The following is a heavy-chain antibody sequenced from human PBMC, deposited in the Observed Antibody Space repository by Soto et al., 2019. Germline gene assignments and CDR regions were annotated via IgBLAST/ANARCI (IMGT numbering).Heavy chain of an antibody. CDR3: AKDTSSSPYYMDV. CDR1: GFTFSSYS. Sequence: PGGSLRLSCAASGFTFSSYSMNWVRQAPGKGLEWVSSISSSSSYIYYADSVKGRFTISRDNAKNSLYLQMNSLRPEDTAVYYCAKDTSSSPYYMDVWGKGTTVTVSS. CDR2: ISSSSSYI. J-gene: IGHJ6*03. D-gene: IGHD6-13*01. V-gene: IGHV3-21*04.